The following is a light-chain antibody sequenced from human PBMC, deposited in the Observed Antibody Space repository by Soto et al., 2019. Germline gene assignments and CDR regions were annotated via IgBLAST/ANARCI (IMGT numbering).Light chain of an antibody. V-gene: IGKV3-15*01. CDR1: QSINSN. CDR2: GAS. Sequence: EIVMTQSPATLSVSPGERATLSCRASQSINSNLAWYQQKPGQTPRLLIYGASTRATGIPARFSGSGSGTDFTLTISSLQSEDFAVYYCQQYGSSPWTFGQGTKVEIK. CDR3: QQYGSSPWT. J-gene: IGKJ1*01.